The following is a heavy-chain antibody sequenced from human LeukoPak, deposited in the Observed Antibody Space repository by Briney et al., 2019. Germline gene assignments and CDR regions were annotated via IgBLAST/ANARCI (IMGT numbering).Heavy chain of an antibody. J-gene: IGHJ5*02. CDR1: GFTFSNFA. CDR3: AKDWSGYDSNWFDP. D-gene: IGHD5-12*01. V-gene: IGHV3-23*01. CDR2: ISATGDNS. Sequence: GGSLRLSCAASGFTFSNFAMGWVRQAPGKGLEWVSGISATGDNSYYTDSVKGRFTISSDKSKNTLFLQMNSLRAEDTALYFCAKDWSGYDSNWFDPWGQGTLVTVSS.